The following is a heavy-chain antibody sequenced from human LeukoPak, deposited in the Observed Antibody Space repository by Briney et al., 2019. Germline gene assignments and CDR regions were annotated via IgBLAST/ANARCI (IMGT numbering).Heavy chain of an antibody. J-gene: IGHJ4*02. CDR2: IYYSETT. CDR1: GGSISSYY. Sequence: SETLSLTCTVSGGSISSYYWSWIRQPPGKGLEWIGYIYYSETTNYNPSLKSRVTISVDTSKNQFSLKLSSVTAADTAVYYCARTSSGWNFFDYWGQGTLVTVSS. D-gene: IGHD6-19*01. V-gene: IGHV4-59*08. CDR3: ARTSSGWNFFDY.